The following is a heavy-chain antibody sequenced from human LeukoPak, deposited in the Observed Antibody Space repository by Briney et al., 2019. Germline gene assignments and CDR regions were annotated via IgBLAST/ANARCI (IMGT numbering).Heavy chain of an antibody. CDR3: ARNMYYYDSSGYYGY. Sequence: PSETLSLTCTVSGGSITSYYWSWIRQPAGKGLEWIGRMHTSGSTNYNPSLKSRVTMSIDTSKNQFSLKLSSVTAADTAVYYCARNMYYYDSSGYYGYWGQGTLVTVSS. CDR1: GGSITSYY. CDR2: MHTSGST. J-gene: IGHJ4*02. D-gene: IGHD3-22*01. V-gene: IGHV4-4*07.